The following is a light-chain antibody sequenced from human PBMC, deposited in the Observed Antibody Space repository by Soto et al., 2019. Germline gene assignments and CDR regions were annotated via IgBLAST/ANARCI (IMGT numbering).Light chain of an antibody. CDR1: SSDVGGYNY. CDR3: SSYTGSSTLV. J-gene: IGLJ3*02. V-gene: IGLV2-14*01. Sequence: QSVLTQPASVPGSPGQSITISCTGTSSDVGGYNYVSWYQQHPGKAPKLMIYEVSNRPSGVSNRFSGSKSGNTASLTISGLQAYDEADYYCSSYTGSSTLVFGGGTKVTVL. CDR2: EVS.